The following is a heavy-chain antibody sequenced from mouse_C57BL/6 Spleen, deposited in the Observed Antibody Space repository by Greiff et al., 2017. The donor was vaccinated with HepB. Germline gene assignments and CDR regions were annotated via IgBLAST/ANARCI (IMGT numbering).Heavy chain of an antibody. CDR2: IDPENGDT. J-gene: IGHJ3*01. CDR3: TRIAY. V-gene: IGHV14-4*01. Sequence: EVQRVESGAELVRPGASVKLSCTASGFNIKDYYMHWVKQRPEQGLEWIGWIDPENGDTEYASKFQGKATITVDTSSNTAYLQLSSLTSEDTAVYYCTRIAYWGQGTLVTVSA. CDR1: GFNIKDYY.